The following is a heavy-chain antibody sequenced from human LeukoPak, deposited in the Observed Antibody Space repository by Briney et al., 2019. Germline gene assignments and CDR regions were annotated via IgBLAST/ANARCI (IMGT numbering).Heavy chain of an antibody. Sequence: SETLSLTCTVSGGSISSYYWSWIRQPPGKGLEWIGYIYYSGSTNYNPSLKSRVTISVDKSKNQFTLKLSSVTAADTAVYYCARGSVVVAATPTYYFDYWGQGTLVTVSS. V-gene: IGHV4-59*12. D-gene: IGHD2-15*01. CDR2: IYYSGST. CDR3: ARGSVVVAATPTYYFDY. J-gene: IGHJ4*02. CDR1: GGSISSYY.